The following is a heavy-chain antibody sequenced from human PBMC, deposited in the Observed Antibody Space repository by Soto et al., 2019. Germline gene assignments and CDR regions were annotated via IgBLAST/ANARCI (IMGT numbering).Heavy chain of an antibody. CDR3: AKGDETIFGVVITSPVDP. V-gene: IGHV3-30*18. D-gene: IGHD3-3*01. Sequence: QVQLVESGGGVVQPGRSLRLSCAASGFTFSSYGMHWVRQAPGKGLEWVAVISYDGSNKYYADSVKGRFTISRDNSKNTLYLQMNSLRAEDTAVYYCAKGDETIFGVVITSPVDPWGQGTLVTVSS. CDR1: GFTFSSYG. J-gene: IGHJ5*01. CDR2: ISYDGSNK.